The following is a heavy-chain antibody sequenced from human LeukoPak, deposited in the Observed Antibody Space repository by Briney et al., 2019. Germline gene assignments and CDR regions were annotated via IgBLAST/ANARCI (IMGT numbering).Heavy chain of an antibody. V-gene: IGHV4-31*03. CDR1: GGSISSGGYY. J-gene: IGHJ5*02. CDR2: IYYSGST. CDR3: ARVDSSSWYRFDP. Sequence: SQTLSLTCTVSGGSISSGGYYWGWIRQHPGKGLEWIGYIYYSGSTYYNPSLKSRVTISVDTSKNQFSLKLSSVTAADTAVYYCARVDSSSWYRFDPWGQGTLVTVSS. D-gene: IGHD6-13*01.